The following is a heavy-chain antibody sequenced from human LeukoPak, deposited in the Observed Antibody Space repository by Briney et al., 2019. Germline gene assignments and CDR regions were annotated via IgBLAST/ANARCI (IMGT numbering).Heavy chain of an antibody. D-gene: IGHD6-13*01. CDR3: AREGRMVAAAVGNAFDI. Sequence: SETLSLTCTVSGGSISSSSYYWGWIRQPPGKGLEWIGYIYHSGSTYYNPSLKSRVTISVDRSKNQFSLKLSSVTAADTAVYYCAREGRMVAAAVGNAFDIWGQGTMVTVSS. J-gene: IGHJ3*02. CDR2: IYHSGST. V-gene: IGHV4-30-2*01. CDR1: GGSISSSSYY.